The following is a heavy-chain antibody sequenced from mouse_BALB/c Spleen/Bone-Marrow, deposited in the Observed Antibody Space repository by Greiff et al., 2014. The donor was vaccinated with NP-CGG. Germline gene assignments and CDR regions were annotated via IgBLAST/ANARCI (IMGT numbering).Heavy chain of an antibody. CDR2: IWAGGST. D-gene: IGHD1-1*01. J-gene: IGHJ4*01. CDR1: GFSLTSYG. CDR3: ARVYGSSYDPYYYAMDY. V-gene: IGHV2-9*02. Sequence: VNVVESGPGLVAPSQSLSITCTVSGFSLTSYGVYWARQPPGKGLEWLGVIWAGGSTNYNSGLMSRLSISKDNSKSQVLLKMNSLRTDDTAMYYCARVYGSSYDPYYYAMDYWGQGTSVTVSS.